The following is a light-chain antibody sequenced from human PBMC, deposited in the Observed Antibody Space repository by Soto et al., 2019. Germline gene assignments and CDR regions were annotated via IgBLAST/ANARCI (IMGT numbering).Light chain of an antibody. CDR3: CSYAGSSTPYV. V-gene: IGLV2-23*02. J-gene: IGLJ1*01. Sequence: QSALTQPASVFGSPGQPITISGTGTSVDVGSYNFVSWYQQHPGKAPKLMIYEVSKRPSGVSNRFSGSKSGNTASLTISGLQAEDEADYYCCSYAGSSTPYVFGTGTKVTVL. CDR1: SVDVGSYNF. CDR2: EVS.